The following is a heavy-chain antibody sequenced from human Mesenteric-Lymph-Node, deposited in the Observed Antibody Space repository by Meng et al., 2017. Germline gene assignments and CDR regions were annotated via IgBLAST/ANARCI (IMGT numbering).Heavy chain of an antibody. V-gene: IGHV3-23*01. CDR2: IVNSGIDT. CDR1: GFTFSNYA. Sequence: GGSLRLSCAASGFTFSNYAINWVRQAPGKELEWVSSIVNSGIDTYYADSVRGRFTISRDNSKNTLYLQMNSLRAEDTAVYYCARAGVYCIGAGCHSAVVNGLDVWGQGTMVTVSS. CDR3: ARAGVYCIGAGCHSAVVNGLDV. J-gene: IGHJ3*01. D-gene: IGHD2-15*01.